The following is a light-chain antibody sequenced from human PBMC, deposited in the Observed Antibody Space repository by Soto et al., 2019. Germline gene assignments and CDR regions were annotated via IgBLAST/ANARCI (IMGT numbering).Light chain of an antibody. CDR3: QQYGSSPPMYT. CDR1: QSVASRA. J-gene: IGKJ2*01. CDR2: SAS. Sequence: IVLTQSPGTLSLSPGERATLSCRASQSVASRALAWYQQKRGQTPRLLMYSASKRATGIPDRFSGSGSGTDFTLTISRLEPEDFAVYYCQQYGSSPPMYTFGQGTKLEIK. V-gene: IGKV3-20*01.